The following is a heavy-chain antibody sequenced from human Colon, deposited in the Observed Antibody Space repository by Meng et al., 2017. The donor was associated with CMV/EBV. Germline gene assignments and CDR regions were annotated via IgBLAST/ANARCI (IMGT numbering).Heavy chain of an antibody. CDR3: ARGGGYNWNGRPYYFDY. Sequence: GESLKISCAVSGFTFSNSDMNWVRQAPGKGLEWVSGVSWNGSRTHYADSVKGRFIISRDNAKNSLYLQMNSLRAEDTAVYYCARGGGYNWNGRPYYFDYWGQGTLVTVSS. CDR1: GFTFSNSD. D-gene: IGHD1-1*01. CDR2: VSWNGSRT. V-gene: IGHV3-19*01. J-gene: IGHJ4*02.